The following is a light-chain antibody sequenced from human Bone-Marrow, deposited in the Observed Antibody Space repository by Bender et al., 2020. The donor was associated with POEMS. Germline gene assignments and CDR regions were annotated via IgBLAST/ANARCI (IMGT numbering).Light chain of an antibody. Sequence: QSALTQPASVSGSPGQSITISCTGNSSDIGNYYLLSWHQQYPGKVPKLIIYEKRPGRVAVRYCCSRSSSTTSLTLTVLGAEAEDEDEYCCYSYAGNSVFGRGTRVTVL. V-gene: IGLV2-23*01. CDR3: YSYAGNSV. CDR2: EKR. J-gene: IGLJ3*02. CDR1: SSDIGNYYL.